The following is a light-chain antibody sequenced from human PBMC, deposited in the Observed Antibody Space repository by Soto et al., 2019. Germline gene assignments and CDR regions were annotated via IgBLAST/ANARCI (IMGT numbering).Light chain of an antibody. Sequence: DIPMTQSPSSVSAFVGDRVAITCRASHDIARWLASYQQQPGKAPRLLIYAASSLQSGVPTRFSGSGSGTDFTLTITNLQPEDSAVYYCQQVKGFPLTFGGGTKVEIK. CDR1: HDIARW. V-gene: IGKV1-12*01. J-gene: IGKJ4*01. CDR2: AAS. CDR3: QQVKGFPLT.